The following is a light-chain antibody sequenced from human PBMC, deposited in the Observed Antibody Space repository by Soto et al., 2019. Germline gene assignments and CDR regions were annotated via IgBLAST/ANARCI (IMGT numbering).Light chain of an antibody. Sequence: EIVLTQSPGTLSLSPGERVTLSCRASQSVSSSWLAWYQQKPGRAPRLLIYAASNRATGIPARFSGSGSGTDFTLTISSLEPEDFAVYYCQQRSNWPRLTFGGGTKVDI. CDR1: QSVSSS. CDR3: QQRSNWPRLT. V-gene: IGKV3-11*01. J-gene: IGKJ4*01. CDR2: AAS.